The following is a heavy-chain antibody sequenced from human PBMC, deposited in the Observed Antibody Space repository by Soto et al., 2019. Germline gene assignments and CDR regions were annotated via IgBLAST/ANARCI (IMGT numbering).Heavy chain of an antibody. V-gene: IGHV1-69*01. J-gene: IGHJ5*02. CDR2: IIPIFGTA. D-gene: IGHD3-22*01. Sequence: QVQLVQSGAEVKKPGSSVKVSCKASGGTFRSYAISWVRQAPGQGLEWMGGIIPIFGTANYAQKFQGRVTITADESTSTAYMELSSLRSEDTAVYYCAREEADYYDSRRWFDPWGQGTLVTVSS. CDR1: GGTFRSYA. CDR3: AREEADYYDSRRWFDP.